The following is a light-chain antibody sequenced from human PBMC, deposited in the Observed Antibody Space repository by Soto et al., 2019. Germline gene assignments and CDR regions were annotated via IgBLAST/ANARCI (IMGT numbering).Light chain of an antibody. Sequence: DIQMTQSPSTLSASVGDRVTITCRASQNINSWLAWYQQKPGKAPNLLIYDASTLESGVPSRFSGSGSGTEITLTISSLQSEDFATYYCQQFHSFSRTFGLGTKVEVK. CDR3: QQFHSFSRT. V-gene: IGKV1-5*01. J-gene: IGKJ1*01. CDR1: QNINSW. CDR2: DAS.